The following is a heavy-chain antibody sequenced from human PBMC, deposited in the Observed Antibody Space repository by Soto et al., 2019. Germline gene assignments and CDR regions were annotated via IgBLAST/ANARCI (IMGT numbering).Heavy chain of an antibody. CDR1: GGSISSGGYY. Sequence: QVQLQESGPGLVKPSQTLFLTCTVSGGSISSGGYYWSWIRQHPGKGLEWIGYIYYSGSTYYNPSLKSRVTISVDTSKNQFSLKLSSVTAADTAVYYCAGVTSLPDYGDYLNWGQGTLVTVSS. V-gene: IGHV4-31*03. J-gene: IGHJ4*02. CDR3: AGVTSLPDYGDYLN. D-gene: IGHD4-17*01. CDR2: IYYSGST.